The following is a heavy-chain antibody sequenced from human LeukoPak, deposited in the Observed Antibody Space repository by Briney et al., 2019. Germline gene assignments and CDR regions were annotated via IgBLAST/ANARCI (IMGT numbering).Heavy chain of an antibody. Sequence: GASLQISCKGSGYSFTSYWIGWVRPMPGKGLGWMGIIYPGDSDTRYSPSFQGQVTISADKSISTAYLQWSSLKASDTAMYYCARLGGITMVRGVIHDGMDVWGQGTTVTVSS. CDR2: IYPGDSDT. D-gene: IGHD3-10*01. J-gene: IGHJ6*02. CDR1: GYSFTSYW. CDR3: ARLGGITMVRGVIHDGMDV. V-gene: IGHV5-51*01.